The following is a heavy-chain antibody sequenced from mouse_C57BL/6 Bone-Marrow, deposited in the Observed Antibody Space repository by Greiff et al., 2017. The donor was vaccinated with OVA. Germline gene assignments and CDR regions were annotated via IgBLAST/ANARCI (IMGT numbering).Heavy chain of an antibody. CDR1: GYTFTSYG. V-gene: IGHV1-81*01. Sequence: QVQLQQPGAELARPGASVTLSCKASGYTFTSYGISWVKQRTGQGLEWIGEIYPRCGYPYYNEQFKGKATLTADKSSSTAYMELRSLTSEDSAVYFCARDVYYGSSYGGYWGQGTLVTVSA. D-gene: IGHD1-1*01. J-gene: IGHJ3*01. CDR3: ARDVYYGSSYGGY. CDR2: IYPRCGYP.